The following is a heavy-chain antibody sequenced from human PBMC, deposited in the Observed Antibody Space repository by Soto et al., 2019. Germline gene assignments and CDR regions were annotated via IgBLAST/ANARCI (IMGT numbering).Heavy chain of an antibody. D-gene: IGHD3-22*01. Sequence: ASVKVSCKASGYTFTGYYMHWVRQAPGQGLERMGWINPNSGGTNYAQKFQGRVTMTRDTSISTAYMELSRLRSDDTAVYYCARAYYYDSSGYYSYYFDYWGQGTLVTVSS. CDR1: GYTFTGYY. V-gene: IGHV1-2*02. CDR3: ARAYYYDSSGYYSYYFDY. CDR2: INPNSGGT. J-gene: IGHJ4*02.